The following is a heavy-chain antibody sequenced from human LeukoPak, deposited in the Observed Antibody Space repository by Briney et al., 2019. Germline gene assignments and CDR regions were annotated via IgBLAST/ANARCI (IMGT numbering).Heavy chain of an antibody. D-gene: IGHD3-10*01. Sequence: PSETLSLTCTVSGGSISSYYWSWIRQPPGKGLEWIGYIYYSGSTNYNPSLKSRVTISVDTSKNQFSLKLSSVTAADTAVYYCAREGSGSYYSLALDYWGQGTLVTVSS. CDR2: IYYSGST. J-gene: IGHJ4*02. CDR1: GGSISSYY. V-gene: IGHV4-59*01. CDR3: AREGSGSYYSLALDY.